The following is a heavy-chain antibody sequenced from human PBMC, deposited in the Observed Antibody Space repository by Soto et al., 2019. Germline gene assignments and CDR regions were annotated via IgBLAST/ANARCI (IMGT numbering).Heavy chain of an antibody. J-gene: IGHJ3*02. D-gene: IGHD2-2*01. V-gene: IGHV5-51*01. Sequence: GESLKISCKGSGYSFTSYWIGWVRQMPGKGLEWMGIIYPGDSDTRYSPSFQGQVTISADKSISTAYLQWSSLKASATAMYYCARGYIVVVPAAKGDAFDIWGQGTMVTVSS. CDR2: IYPGDSDT. CDR3: ARGYIVVVPAAKGDAFDI. CDR1: GYSFTSYW.